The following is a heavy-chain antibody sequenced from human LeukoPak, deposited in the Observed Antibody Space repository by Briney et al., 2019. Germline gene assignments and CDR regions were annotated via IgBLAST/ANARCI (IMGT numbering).Heavy chain of an antibody. CDR3: AKRGEYDYVWGSYRLFDY. D-gene: IGHD3-16*02. CDR1: GFTFSDYW. CDR2: INPDGSSA. V-gene: IGHV3-74*01. J-gene: IGHJ4*02. Sequence: GGSLRLSCAASGFTFSDYWMHWVRQAPGKGLVWVSRINPDGSSASYADSVKGRFTISRDNSKNTLYLQMNSLRAEDTAVYYCAKRGEYDYVWGSYRLFDYWGQGTLVTVSS.